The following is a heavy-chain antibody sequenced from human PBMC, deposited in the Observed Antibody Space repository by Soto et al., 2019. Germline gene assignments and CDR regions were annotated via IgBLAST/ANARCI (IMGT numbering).Heavy chain of an antibody. V-gene: IGHV4-4*02. CDR2: IYHTGST. Sequence: QVQLQESGPGLVKPSGTLSLTCAVSGGSISSSNWWSWVRQPPGKGLEWIGEIYHTGSTNYNPSLKXRXTXSXXKSKNQFSLKLSSVTAADTAVYYCATSSSGWYPPYWGQGTLVTVSS. CDR3: ATSSSGWYPPY. D-gene: IGHD6-19*01. J-gene: IGHJ4*02. CDR1: GGSISSSNW.